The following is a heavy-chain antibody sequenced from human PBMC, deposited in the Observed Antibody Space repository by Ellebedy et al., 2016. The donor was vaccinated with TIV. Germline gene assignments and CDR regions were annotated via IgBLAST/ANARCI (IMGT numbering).Heavy chain of an antibody. D-gene: IGHD4-11*01. CDR1: GFTFRGNY. Sequence: PGGSLRLSCAASGFTFRGNYMSWVPQAPGEWLEWVSIIYSGGSTYYADSVKGRFTISRDNSKNTGYLQMDSLRAEDTAVYYCARATVTDTPSENFQHWGQGTLVTVSS. J-gene: IGHJ1*01. CDR2: IYSGGST. V-gene: IGHV3-66*01. CDR3: ARATVTDTPSENFQH.